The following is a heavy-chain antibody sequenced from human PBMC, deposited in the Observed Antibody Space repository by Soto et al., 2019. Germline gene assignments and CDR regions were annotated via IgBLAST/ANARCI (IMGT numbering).Heavy chain of an antibody. CDR2: MNPNSGNT. CDR1: GYTFTSYD. CDR3: ARGGFGVVVPAATNSAQNYYMDV. D-gene: IGHD2-2*01. J-gene: IGHJ6*03. V-gene: IGHV1-8*01. Sequence: ASVKVSCKASGYTFTSYDINWVRQATGQGLEWMGWMNPNSGNTGYAQKFQGRVTMTRNTSISTAYMELSSLRSEDTAVYYCARGGFGVVVPAATNSAQNYYMDVWGKGTTVTVSS.